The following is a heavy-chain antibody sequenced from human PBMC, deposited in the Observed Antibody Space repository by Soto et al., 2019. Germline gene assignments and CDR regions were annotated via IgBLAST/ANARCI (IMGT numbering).Heavy chain of an antibody. V-gene: IGHV1-2*02. Sequence: ASVKVSFKASGYTFTGYYIHWVRQAPGQGLEWMGRINPNSGGTNYGQRFQGRVTMTGDTSINTAYMELSNLRSDDTAVYYCAREDISVVVPASRGFCFDPWGQGTLVTVSS. CDR2: INPNSGGT. CDR1: GYTFTGYY. CDR3: AREDISVVVPASRGFCFDP. D-gene: IGHD2-15*01. J-gene: IGHJ5*02.